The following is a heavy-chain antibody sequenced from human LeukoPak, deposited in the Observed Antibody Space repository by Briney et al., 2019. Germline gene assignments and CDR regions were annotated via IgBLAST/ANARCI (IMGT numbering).Heavy chain of an antibody. Sequence: GGSLRLSCAASGFTFSTYWLHWVRQAPGKGMVWVSRISGDGSDTEYADSMKGRFTVSRDNAKNTLYLQMNSLRAEDTAVYYCARVRTDSSGYYYEGFDYWGQGTLVTVSS. J-gene: IGHJ4*02. CDR3: ARVRTDSSGYYYEGFDY. CDR2: ISGDGSDT. CDR1: GFTFSTYW. V-gene: IGHV3-74*03. D-gene: IGHD3-22*01.